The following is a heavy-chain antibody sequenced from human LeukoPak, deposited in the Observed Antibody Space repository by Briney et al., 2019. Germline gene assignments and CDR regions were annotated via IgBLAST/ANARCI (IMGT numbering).Heavy chain of an antibody. V-gene: IGHV4-59*01. Sequence: SETLSLTCTVSGGSISSYSWSWTRQPPGKGLEWIGYIYYSGSTNYNPSLKSRVTISVDTSKNQFSLKLSSVTAADTAVYYCAAQKIYSSSWGLFDYWGQGTLVTVSS. J-gene: IGHJ4*02. CDR1: GGSISSYS. D-gene: IGHD6-13*01. CDR2: IYYSGST. CDR3: AAQKIYSSSWGLFDY.